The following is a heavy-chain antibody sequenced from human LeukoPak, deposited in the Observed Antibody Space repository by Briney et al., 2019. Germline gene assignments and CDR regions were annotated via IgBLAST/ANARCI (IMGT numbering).Heavy chain of an antibody. D-gene: IGHD5-24*01. CDR2: IYYSGST. V-gene: IGHV4-59*08. Sequence: SETLSLTCTVSGGSISSYYWSWIRQPPGKGLEWIGYIYYSGSTNYNPSLKSRVTISVDTSKNQFSLKLSSVTAADTAVYYCARPPLPWLATPYFQHWGQGTLVTVSS. J-gene: IGHJ1*01. CDR1: GGSISSYY. CDR3: ARPPLPWLATPYFQH.